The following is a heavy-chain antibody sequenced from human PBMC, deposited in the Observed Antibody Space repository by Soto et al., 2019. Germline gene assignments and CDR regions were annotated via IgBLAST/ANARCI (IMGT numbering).Heavy chain of an antibody. V-gene: IGHV4-39*01. D-gene: IGHD3-22*01. J-gene: IGHJ5*02. CDR2: IYYSGST. Sequence: PSETLSLTCTVSGGSISNRNHYWGWIRQPPGKGLEWIGSIYYSGSTFYNPSLQSRVSISVDTSRNQFSLKLTSVTASDTAVYYCARHGDSTGKFNWFDAWGQGTQVTVSS. CDR1: GGSISNRNHY. CDR3: ARHGDSTGKFNWFDA.